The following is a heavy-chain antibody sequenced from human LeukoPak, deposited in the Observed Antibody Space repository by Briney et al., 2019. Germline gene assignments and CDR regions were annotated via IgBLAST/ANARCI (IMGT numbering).Heavy chain of an antibody. D-gene: IGHD4-17*01. CDR2: IFHSGNR. CDR1: SYSISIGSY. CDR3: ARVTYVDDMLYQYFDY. J-gene: IGHJ4*02. Sequence: PSETLSLTCAVSSYSISIGSYWGWIRQSPGKGLEWVGSIFHSGNRYYTPSLKSRHTMSADTSQNQFSLKLTTVTAADTALYYCARVTYVDDMLYQYFDYWGQGILVTVSS. V-gene: IGHV4-38-2*01.